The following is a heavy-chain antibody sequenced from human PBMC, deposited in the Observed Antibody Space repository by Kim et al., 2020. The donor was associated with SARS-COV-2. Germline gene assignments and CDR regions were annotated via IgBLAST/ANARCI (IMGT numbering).Heavy chain of an antibody. J-gene: IGHJ4*02. V-gene: IGHV1-24*01. D-gene: IGHD6-6*01. CDR2: FDPEEVET. CDR1: GYTLTELS. Sequence: ASVKVSCKVSGYTLTELSMHWVRQAPGKGLEWLGGFDPEEVETVYAQDFHGRLTLTEDTSTDTAYMELSGLRSDDTAVFYCASEGGSWSHFVYWGQGTL. CDR3: ASEGGSWSHFVY.